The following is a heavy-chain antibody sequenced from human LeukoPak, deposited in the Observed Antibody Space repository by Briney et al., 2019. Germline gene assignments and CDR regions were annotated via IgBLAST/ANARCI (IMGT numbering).Heavy chain of an antibody. V-gene: IGHV3-21*01. CDR1: GFTFSSYS. J-gene: IGHJ6*02. CDR3: ARDSAPGIAVAGSGMDV. Sequence: GGSLRLSCAASGFTFSSYSMNWVRQAPGKGLEWVSSISSSSGYIYYADSVKGRFTISRDNAKNSLYLQMNSLRAEDTAVYYCARDSAPGIAVAGSGMDVWGQGTTVTVSS. D-gene: IGHD6-19*01. CDR2: ISSSSGYI.